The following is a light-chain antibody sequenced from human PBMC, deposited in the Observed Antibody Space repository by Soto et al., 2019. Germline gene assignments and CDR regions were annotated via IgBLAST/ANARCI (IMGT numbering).Light chain of an antibody. Sequence: EIVLTQSTGTLSLSPGERATLSCRASQSVSSSYLAWYQQKPGQAPRLLIYDGSSRAPGIPDRFSGSGSGTDFTLTISRLEPEDFAVYYCQQYGGSPLCTFGQGTKLEIK. J-gene: IGKJ2*02. CDR2: DGS. V-gene: IGKV3-20*01. CDR3: QQYGGSPLCT. CDR1: QSVSSSY.